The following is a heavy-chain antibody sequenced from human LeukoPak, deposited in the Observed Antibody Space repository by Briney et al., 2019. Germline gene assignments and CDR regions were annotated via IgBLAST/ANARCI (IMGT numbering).Heavy chain of an antibody. J-gene: IGHJ4*02. V-gene: IGHV4-59*08. CDR2: IYYSGST. Sequence: SETLSLTCTVSGGSISSYYWSWIRQPPGKGLEWIGYIYYSGSTNYNPSLKSRVTISVDTSKNQFSLKLSSVTAADTAVYYCARATRIPYYFDYWGQGTLVTVSS. D-gene: IGHD2-2*02. CDR1: GGSISSYY. CDR3: ARATRIPYYFDY.